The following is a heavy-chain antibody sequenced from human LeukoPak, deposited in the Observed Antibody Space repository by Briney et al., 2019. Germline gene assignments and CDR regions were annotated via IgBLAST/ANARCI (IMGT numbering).Heavy chain of an antibody. D-gene: IGHD1-14*01. V-gene: IGHV3-66*01. Sequence: PGGSLRLSCAASGFTFDDYAMHWVRQAPGKGLEWVSVIYSGGTTNYADSVKGRFIVYRDNSKNTLYLQMNSLRAEDTAVYYCASKVTTGYWGQGTLVTVSS. CDR3: ASKVTTGY. CDR1: GFTFDDYA. CDR2: IYSGGTT. J-gene: IGHJ4*02.